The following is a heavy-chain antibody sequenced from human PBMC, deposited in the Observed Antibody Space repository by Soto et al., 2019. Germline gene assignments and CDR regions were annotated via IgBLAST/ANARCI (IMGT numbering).Heavy chain of an antibody. CDR1: GFTFSSYS. CDR3: ARARYSYGPSEGPLYYYYYMDV. J-gene: IGHJ6*03. D-gene: IGHD5-18*01. Sequence: PGGSLRLSCAASGFTFSSYSMNWVRQAPGKGLEWVSYISSSSSTIYYADSVKGRFTISRDNAKNSLYLQMNSLRAEDTAVYYCARARYSYGPSEGPLYYYYYMDVWGKGTTVTVSS. CDR2: ISSSSSTI. V-gene: IGHV3-48*01.